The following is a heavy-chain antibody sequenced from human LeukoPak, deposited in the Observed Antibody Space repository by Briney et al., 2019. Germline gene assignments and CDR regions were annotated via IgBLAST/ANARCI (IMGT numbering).Heavy chain of an antibody. CDR2: ISTGSSDI. V-gene: IGHV3-21*01. J-gene: IGHJ4*02. D-gene: IGHD3-10*01. Sequence: GGSLRLSCVASGFTFGKYWMSWVRQAPGKGLEWVSSISTGSSDIYYVDSVKGRFTISRDNAKNSLYLQMNGLRAEDTAVYYCVRGSYGPLWFGDYWGQGTQVTVSS. CDR3: VRGSYGPLWFGDY. CDR1: GFTFGKYW.